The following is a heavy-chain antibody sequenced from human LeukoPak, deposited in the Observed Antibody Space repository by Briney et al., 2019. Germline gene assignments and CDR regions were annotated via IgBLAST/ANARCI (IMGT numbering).Heavy chain of an antibody. J-gene: IGHJ4*02. V-gene: IGHV3-33*01. Sequence: TGGSLRLSCAPSGFTFSSYGMHWVPQAPGRGLEWVAVIWYDGSNKYYADSVKGRFTISRDNSKNTLYLQMNTLRAEDTAVYYCARERATVTYLDYWGQGTLVTVSS. CDR2: IWYDGSNK. CDR3: ARERATVTYLDY. D-gene: IGHD4-17*01. CDR1: GFTFSSYG.